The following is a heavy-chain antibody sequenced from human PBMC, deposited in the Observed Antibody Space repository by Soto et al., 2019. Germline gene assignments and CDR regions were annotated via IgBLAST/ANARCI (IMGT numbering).Heavy chain of an antibody. CDR3: ARDSRYTPDY. D-gene: IGHD1-1*01. CDR2: IWYDGSNK. Sequence: QVQLVESGGGVVQPGRSLRLSCAASGFTFSSYGMHWVRQAPGKGPEWVAVIWYDGSNKYYADSVKGRFTISRDNSKNTLYLQMNSLRAEDTAVYYCARDSRYTPDYWGQGTLVTVSS. CDR1: GFTFSSYG. V-gene: IGHV3-33*01. J-gene: IGHJ4*02.